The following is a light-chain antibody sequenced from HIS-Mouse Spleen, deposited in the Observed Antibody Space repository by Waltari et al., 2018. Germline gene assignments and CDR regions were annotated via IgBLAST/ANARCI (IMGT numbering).Light chain of an antibody. V-gene: IGKV3-15*01. Sequence: EIVMTQSPATLSVSPGERATLSCRASQSVSRNLAWYQRKPGQAPRRLIYGASTRATGIPARFSGSGSGTEFTLTISSLQSEDFAVYYCQQYNNWPPYTFGQGTKLEIK. J-gene: IGKJ2*01. CDR2: GAS. CDR3: QQYNNWPPYT. CDR1: QSVSRN.